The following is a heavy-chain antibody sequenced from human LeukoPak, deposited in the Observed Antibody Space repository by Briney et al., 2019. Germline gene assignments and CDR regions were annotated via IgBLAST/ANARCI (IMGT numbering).Heavy chain of an antibody. CDR2: FDPEDGET. J-gene: IGHJ4*02. CDR1: GYTLTELS. CDR3: AIGSGWYVDY. D-gene: IGHD6-19*01. Sequence: ASAKVSCKVSGYTLTELSMHWVRQPPGKGLEWMGGFDPEDGETIYAQKFQGRVTMTEDTSTDTAYMELSSLRSEDTAVYYCAIGSGWYVDYWGQGTLVTVSS. V-gene: IGHV1-24*01.